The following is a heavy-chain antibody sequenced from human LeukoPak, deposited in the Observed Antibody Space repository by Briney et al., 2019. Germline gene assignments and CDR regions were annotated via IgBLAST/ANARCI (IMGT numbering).Heavy chain of an antibody. V-gene: IGHV1-69*13. D-gene: IGHD2-8*01. Sequence: ASVKVSCKAYGRTFSRYAISWVRQAPGQGLEWMGGIIPIFGTASFAQKFQGRVTITADESTGTAYMELSSLRSEDTAVYYCATQTAGYCTNGVCPHDAFDIWGQGTMVTVSS. CDR3: ATQTAGYCTNGVCPHDAFDI. CDR2: IIPIFGTA. CDR1: GRTFSRYA. J-gene: IGHJ3*02.